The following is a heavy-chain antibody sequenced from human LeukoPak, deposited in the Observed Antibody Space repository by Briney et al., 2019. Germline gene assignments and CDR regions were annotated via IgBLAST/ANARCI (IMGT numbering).Heavy chain of an antibody. CDR3: ARHRDVIEWLAPFDY. V-gene: IGHV4-59*08. D-gene: IGHD6-19*01. J-gene: IGHJ4*02. CDR1: GGSISSYY. CDR2: IYYSGST. Sequence: SETLSLTCTVSGGSISSYYRSWIRQPPGKGLEWIGYIYYSGSTNYNPSLKSRVTISVDTSKNQFSLKLSSVTAADTAVYYCARHRDVIEWLAPFDYWGQGTLVTVSS.